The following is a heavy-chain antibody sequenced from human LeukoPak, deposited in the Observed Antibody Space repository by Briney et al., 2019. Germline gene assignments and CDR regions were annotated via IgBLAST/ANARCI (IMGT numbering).Heavy chain of an antibody. CDR3: AKDLDSTDLYDNAD. V-gene: IGHV3-23*01. D-gene: IGHD2/OR15-2a*01. CDR2: IGTDEART. Sequence: PGGSLRLSCVASGFTFSRYAMNWVRQTPGKRLEWISLIGTDEARTHYADSVKGRFIISRDNSKNTLFLQMYSVRTKDTAVYYCAKDLDSTDLYDNADWGQGTLVTVSS. CDR1: GFTFSRYA. J-gene: IGHJ1*01.